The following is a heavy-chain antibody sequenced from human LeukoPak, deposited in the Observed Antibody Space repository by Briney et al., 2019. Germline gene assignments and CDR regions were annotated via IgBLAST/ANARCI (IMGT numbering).Heavy chain of an antibody. D-gene: IGHD5-12*01. CDR1: GGTFSNYA. J-gene: IGHJ4*02. CDR2: IIPIFGTA. CDR3: ARGDSAYDLFGHVDY. Sequence: SVKVSCKASGGTFSNYAISWVRQAPGQGLEWMGGIIPIFGTANYAQKFQGRVTITADESTSTAYMELSSLRSEDTAVYYCARGDSAYDLFGHVDYWGQGTLVTVSS. V-gene: IGHV1-69*13.